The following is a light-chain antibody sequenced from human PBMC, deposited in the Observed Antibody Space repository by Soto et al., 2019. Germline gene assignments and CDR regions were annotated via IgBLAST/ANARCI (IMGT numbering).Light chain of an antibody. CDR2: RNN. CDR3: ATWDDSVSGVL. Sequence: QSVLTQPPSASGTPGQRVTISCSGSSSNIGSNYVYWYQQLPGTAPKVLIYRNNQRPSGIPDRFSGSKSGTSASLAISGLRSEDEADYYCATWDDSVSGVLFGGGTKLTVL. CDR1: SSNIGSNY. J-gene: IGLJ2*01. V-gene: IGLV1-47*01.